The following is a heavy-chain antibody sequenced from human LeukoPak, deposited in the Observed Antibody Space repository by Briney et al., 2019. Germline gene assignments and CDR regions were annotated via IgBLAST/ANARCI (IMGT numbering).Heavy chain of an antibody. CDR1: GGTFSSYA. J-gene: IGHJ6*02. D-gene: IGHD2-21*02. CDR2: IIPIFCTA. V-gene: IGHV1-69*13. CDR3: ARGSQNCGGDCYGFWYGMDV. Sequence: GASVKVSCKASGGTFSSYAISWVRQAPGQGLEWMGGIIPIFCTANYAQKFQGRVTITADESTSTAYMELSSLRSEDTAVYYCARGSQNCGGDCYGFWYGMDVWGQGTTVTVSS.